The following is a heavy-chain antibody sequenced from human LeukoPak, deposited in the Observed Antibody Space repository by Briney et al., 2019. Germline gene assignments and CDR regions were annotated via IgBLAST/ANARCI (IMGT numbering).Heavy chain of an antibody. J-gene: IGHJ5*02. CDR1: GYTFTSYD. V-gene: IGHV1-8*01. CDR2: MNPNSGNT. Sequence: ASVTVSCKASGYTFTSYDINWVRQAAGQGLEWMGWMNPNSGNTGYAQKFQGRVTMTRNTSISTAYMELSSLRSEDPAVYYCARDPGLDPPWGQGTLVTVSS. CDR3: ARDPGLDPP.